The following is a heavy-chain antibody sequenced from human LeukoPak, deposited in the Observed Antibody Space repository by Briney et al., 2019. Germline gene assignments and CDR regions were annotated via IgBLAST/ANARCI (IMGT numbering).Heavy chain of an antibody. V-gene: IGHV1-69*01. D-gene: IGHD3-3*01. CDR3: AREHDFWSGYNNWFDP. J-gene: IGHJ5*02. CDR2: IIPIFGTA. CDR1: GGTFSSYA. Sequence: ASVKVSCKASGGTFSSYAISWVRQAPGQGLEWMGGIIPIFGTANYAQKFQGRVTITADESTSTAYMELSSLRSEDTAVYCCAREHDFWSGYNNWFDPWGQGTLVTVSS.